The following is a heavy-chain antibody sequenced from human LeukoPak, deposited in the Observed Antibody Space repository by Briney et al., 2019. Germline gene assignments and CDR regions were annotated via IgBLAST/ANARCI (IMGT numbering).Heavy chain of an antibody. CDR1: GFTFSSYW. J-gene: IGHJ4*02. D-gene: IGHD6-19*01. Sequence: GGSLRLSCVASGFTFSSYWMTWVRQAPGKGLEWLANIKEDGSIQYYLDAVRGRFTISRDNAKTSVYLQLNSLRADDTAVYYCARDVWTGVAVSDYWGQGTLVTVSS. CDR2: IKEDGSIQ. CDR3: ARDVWTGVAVSDY. V-gene: IGHV3-7*01.